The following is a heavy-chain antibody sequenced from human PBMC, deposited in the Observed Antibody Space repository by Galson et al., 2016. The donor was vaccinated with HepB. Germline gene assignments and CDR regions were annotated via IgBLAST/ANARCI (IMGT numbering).Heavy chain of an antibody. V-gene: IGHV1-18*01. Sequence: SVKVSCKASGYRFISYGVSWVRQAPGQGLEWMGWVSAYDNKTKYARKIQDRVTMTTDTSTATGYMGLRNLVSDETAIYYCARVAPTHASSTADVDRSIGNQYWGQGTMVIVSS. CDR1: GYRFISYG. CDR3: ARVAPTHASSTADVDRSIGNQY. D-gene: IGHD6-6*01. J-gene: IGHJ4*02. CDR2: VSAYDNKT.